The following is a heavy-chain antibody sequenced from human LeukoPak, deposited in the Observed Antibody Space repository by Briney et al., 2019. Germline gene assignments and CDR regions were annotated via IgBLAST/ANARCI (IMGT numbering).Heavy chain of an antibody. D-gene: IGHD3-10*01. J-gene: IGHJ4*02. CDR1: SGSISRYY. CDR2: IYYSGST. CDR3: ARDSSRYGSGTFDY. V-gene: IGHV4-59*01. Sequence: MASETLSLTCSVSSGSISRYYWSWIRQPPGKGLEWIGYIYYSGSTNYDPSLKSRVTISLDTSKNRFSLKLTSVTVADTAVYYCARDSSRYGSGTFDYWGQGTLVTVSS.